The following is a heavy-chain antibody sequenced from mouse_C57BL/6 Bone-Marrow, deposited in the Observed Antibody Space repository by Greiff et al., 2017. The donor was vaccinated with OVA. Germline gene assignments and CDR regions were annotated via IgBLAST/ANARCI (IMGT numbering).Heavy chain of an antibody. CDR3: TKNYGCYAMDY. CDR1: GYTFTDYE. CDR2: IDPETGGT. V-gene: IGHV1-15*01. D-gene: IGHD2-2*01. Sequence: VKLVESGAELVRPGASVTLSCKASGYTFTDYEMHWVKQTPVHGLEWIGAIDPETGGTAYNQKFKGKAILTADKSSSTAYMELRSLTSEDSAVYYCTKNYGCYAMDYWGQGTSVTVSS. J-gene: IGHJ4*01.